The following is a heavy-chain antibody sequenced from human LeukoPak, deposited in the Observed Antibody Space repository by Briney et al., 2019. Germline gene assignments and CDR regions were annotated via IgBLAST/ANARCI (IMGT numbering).Heavy chain of an antibody. V-gene: IGHV4-59*01. CDR1: GGSISSYY. D-gene: IGHD6-6*01. Sequence: SETLSLTCTVSGGSISSYYWSWVRQPPGKGLEWIGYIYYSGSTNYNPSLKSRVTISVDTSKNKFSLQLSSVTAADTAVYYRAGEYSSSSGVDIWGQGTMVTASS. CDR3: AGEYSSSSGVDI. CDR2: IYYSGST. J-gene: IGHJ3*02.